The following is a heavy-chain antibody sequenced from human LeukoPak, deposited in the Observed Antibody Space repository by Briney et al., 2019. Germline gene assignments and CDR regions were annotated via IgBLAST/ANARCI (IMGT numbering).Heavy chain of an antibody. CDR3: ATALTITGTPNYYYYMDV. Sequence: ASVKVSCKVSGYTLTELSMHWVRQAPGKGLEWMGGFDPEDGETIYAQKFQGRVTMTEDTSTDTAYMELSSLRSGDTAVYYCATALTITGTPNYYYYMDVWGKGTTVTVSS. V-gene: IGHV1-24*01. CDR2: FDPEDGET. D-gene: IGHD1-20*01. J-gene: IGHJ6*03. CDR1: GYTLTELS.